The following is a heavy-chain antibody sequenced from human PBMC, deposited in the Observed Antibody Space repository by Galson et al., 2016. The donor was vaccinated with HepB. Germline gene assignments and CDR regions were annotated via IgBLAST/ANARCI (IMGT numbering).Heavy chain of an antibody. Sequence: SLRLSCAASGFSFSNFAMTWVRQAPGKGLEWVSTINGGGGRTYYTDSVKGRFTVSRDNSNNALFPQVNNLGAEDTAVYYCATEYVFRSLEWSSYYFRGLDVWGQGTAVTVSS. J-gene: IGHJ6*02. D-gene: IGHD3-3*01. CDR1: GFSFSNFA. V-gene: IGHV3-23*01. CDR2: INGGGGRT. CDR3: ATEYVFRSLEWSSYYFRGLDV.